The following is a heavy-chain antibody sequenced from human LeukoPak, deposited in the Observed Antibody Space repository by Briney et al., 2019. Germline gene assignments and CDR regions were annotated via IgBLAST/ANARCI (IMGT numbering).Heavy chain of an antibody. Sequence: SETLSLTCMASRGSTSSNDRSWIRQPPGKGLEWIGYVYYTGSTKYNPSLKSRVTTSVDTSKNQFSLELSSVTAADTAVYFCLLHRRNHYGFLPFWGQGTLVTVSS. CDR1: RGSTSSND. J-gene: IGHJ1*01. CDR3: LLHRRNHYGFLPF. V-gene: IGHV4-59*08. D-gene: IGHD4-17*01. CDR2: VYYTGST.